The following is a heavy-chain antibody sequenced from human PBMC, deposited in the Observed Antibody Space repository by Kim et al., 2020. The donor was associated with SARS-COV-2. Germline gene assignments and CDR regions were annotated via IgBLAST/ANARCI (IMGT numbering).Heavy chain of an antibody. V-gene: IGHV3-9*01. CDR1: GFTFDDYA. CDR2: ISWNSGSI. J-gene: IGHJ4*02. D-gene: IGHD3-10*01. Sequence: SLRLSCAASGFTFDDYAMHWVRQAPGKGLEWVSGISWNSGSIGYADSVKGRFTISRDNAKNSLYLQMNSLRAEDTALYYCAKDMASRYGSGRDYFDYWGQGTLVTVSS. CDR3: AKDMASRYGSGRDYFDY.